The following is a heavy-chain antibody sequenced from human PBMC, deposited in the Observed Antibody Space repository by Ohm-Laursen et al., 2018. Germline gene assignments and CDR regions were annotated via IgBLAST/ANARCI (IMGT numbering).Heavy chain of an antibody. Sequence: SLRLSCSASGFTFSNAWMSWVRQAPGKGLEWVSVIYSGGGTFNADSVKGRFTISRDNSKNTLYLQMNSLRVEDTAVYYCARSPGYSDYLYYFDYWGHGTLVTVSS. CDR2: IYSGGGT. CDR1: GFTFSNAW. J-gene: IGHJ4*01. CDR3: ARSPGYSDYLYYFDY. D-gene: IGHD5-12*01. V-gene: IGHV3-53*01.